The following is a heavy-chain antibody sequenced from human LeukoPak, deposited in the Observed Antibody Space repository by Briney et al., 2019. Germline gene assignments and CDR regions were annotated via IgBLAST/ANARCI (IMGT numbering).Heavy chain of an antibody. V-gene: IGHV3-48*03. D-gene: IGHD3-22*01. CDR1: GFTFSSYE. CDR3: AGQGLNYYYGMDV. Sequence: GGSLRLSCAASGFTFSSYEMNWVRQAPGKGLEWVSYISSSGSTIYYADSVKSRFTISRDNAKNSLYLQMNSLRAEDTAVYYCAGQGLNYYYGMDVWGKGTTVTVSS. CDR2: ISSSGSTI. J-gene: IGHJ6*04.